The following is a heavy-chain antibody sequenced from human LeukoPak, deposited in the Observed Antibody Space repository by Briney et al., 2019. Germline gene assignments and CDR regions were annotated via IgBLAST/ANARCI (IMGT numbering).Heavy chain of an antibody. CDR2: ISYDGSNK. Sequence: GGSLRLSCAASGFTFSSYAMHWVRQAPGKGLEWVAVISYDGSNKYYADSVKGRFTISRDNSKNTLYLQMNSLRAEDTAVYYCAKGGYYGSGRLYGMDVWGKGTTVTVSS. J-gene: IGHJ6*04. CDR1: GFTFSSYA. CDR3: AKGGYYGSGRLYGMDV. V-gene: IGHV3-30*04. D-gene: IGHD3-10*01.